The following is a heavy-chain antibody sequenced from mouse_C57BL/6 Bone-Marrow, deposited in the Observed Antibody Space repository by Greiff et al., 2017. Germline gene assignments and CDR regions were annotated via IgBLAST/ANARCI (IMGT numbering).Heavy chain of an antibody. CDR3: ARSYYGSSSAWFAY. CDR1: GYTFTDYY. J-gene: IGHJ3*01. V-gene: IGHV1-19*01. CDR2: INPYNGGT. D-gene: IGHD1-1*01. Sequence: VQLQQSGPVLVKPGASVKMSCKASGYTFTDYYMNWVKQSHGKSLEWIGVINPYNGGTSYNQKFKGKATLTVDKSSSTAYMELNSLTSEDSAVYYCARSYYGSSSAWFAYWGQGTLVTVSA.